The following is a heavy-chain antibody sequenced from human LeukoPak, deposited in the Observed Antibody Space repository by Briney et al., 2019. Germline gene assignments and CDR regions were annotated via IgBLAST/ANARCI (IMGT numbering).Heavy chain of an antibody. J-gene: IGHJ4*02. CDR1: GGSFSGYY. CDR2: INHSGST. D-gene: IGHD6-13*01. CDR3: ASRQPAISAAD. Sequence: SETLSLTCAVYGGSFSGYYWSGIRQPPGKGLEWMGEINHSGSTSYPPSLKSRVTISVDTSKNQCSLKLSSVTAADTAVYYWASRQPAISAADWGQGTLVTVSS. V-gene: IGHV4-34*01.